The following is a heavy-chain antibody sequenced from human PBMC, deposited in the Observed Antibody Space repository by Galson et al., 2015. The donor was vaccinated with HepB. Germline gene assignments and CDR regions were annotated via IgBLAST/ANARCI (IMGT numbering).Heavy chain of an antibody. J-gene: IGHJ6*03. CDR1: GYAFINHG. CDR3: AREGGPYYYYFMEL. Sequence: SVKVSCKASGYAFINHGIHWVRQAPGRRLEWMGWITGDNDNPKYSQKFQGRVTITRDTSASTVYMELSSLKSGDTAVYYCAREGGPYYYYFMELWGKGSKVTGSS. D-gene: IGHD1-26*01. CDR2: ITGDNDNP. V-gene: IGHV1-3*01.